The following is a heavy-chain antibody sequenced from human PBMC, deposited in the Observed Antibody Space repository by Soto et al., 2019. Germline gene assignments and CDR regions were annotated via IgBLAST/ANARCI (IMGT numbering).Heavy chain of an antibody. CDR3: AKDGGYSGYDFDYYYMDV. J-gene: IGHJ6*03. CDR1: GFTFSSYA. CDR2: ISGSGGNT. V-gene: IGHV3-23*01. Sequence: PGGSLRLSCAASGFTFSSYAMSWVRQAPGKGLEWVSGISGSGGNTYYADSVKGRFTISRDNSKNTLYLQMNSLRAEDTAVYYCAKDGGYSGYDFDYYYMDVWGKGTTVTVSS. D-gene: IGHD5-12*01.